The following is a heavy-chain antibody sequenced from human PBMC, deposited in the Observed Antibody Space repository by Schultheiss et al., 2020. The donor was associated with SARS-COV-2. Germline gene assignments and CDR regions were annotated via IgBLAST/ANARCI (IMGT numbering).Heavy chain of an antibody. Sequence: SETLSLTCTISGGSISSYYWSWIRQPPGKGLEWIGYIYYSGSTNYNPSLKGRVTLSIDASNNQFSLKLKSVTAADTALYFCATARATLVHFDHWGQGTLVTVSS. D-gene: IGHD6-13*01. CDR2: IYYSGST. V-gene: IGHV4-59*01. J-gene: IGHJ4*02. CDR1: GGSISSYY. CDR3: ATARATLVHFDH.